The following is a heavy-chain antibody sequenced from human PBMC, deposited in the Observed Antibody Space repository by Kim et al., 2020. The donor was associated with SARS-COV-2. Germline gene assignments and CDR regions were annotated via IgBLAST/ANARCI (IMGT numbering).Heavy chain of an antibody. CDR1: GFTFSSYG. CDR3: AKDIVREYYYGSGSINWFVP. J-gene: IGHJ5*02. CDR2: ISYDGSNT. Sequence: GGSLRLSCAASGFTFSSYGMHWVRQAPGKGLEWVAVISYDGSNTYYADSVKGRFTISRDNSKNTLYLQMNSLRAEDTAVYYCAKDIVREYYYGSGSINWFVPSGQGTLVTVSS. V-gene: IGHV3-30*18. D-gene: IGHD3-10*01.